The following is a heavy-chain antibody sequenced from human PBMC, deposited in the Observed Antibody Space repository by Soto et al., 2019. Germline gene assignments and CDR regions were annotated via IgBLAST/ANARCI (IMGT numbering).Heavy chain of an antibody. Sequence: QVQLVESGGGVVQPGRSLRLSCAASGFTFSGYGMHWVRQAPGKGLEWVAVISYYGSNKYYADSVKGRFTISRDNSKNTLYLQMNSLRAEDTAVYYCAKFSGSYFLIDYWGQGTLVTVSS. V-gene: IGHV3-30*18. CDR1: GFTFSGYG. CDR3: AKFSGSYFLIDY. CDR2: ISYYGSNK. J-gene: IGHJ4*02. D-gene: IGHD1-26*01.